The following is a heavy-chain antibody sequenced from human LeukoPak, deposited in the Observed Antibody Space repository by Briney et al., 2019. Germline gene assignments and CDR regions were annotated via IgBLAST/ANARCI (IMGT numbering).Heavy chain of an antibody. CDR1: GGSISSGSYY. CDR3: ARVYGYNYYYMDV. CDR2: IYYSGST. D-gene: IGHD5-18*01. J-gene: IGHJ6*03. Sequence: SETLSLTCTVSGGSISSGSYYWNWIRQPPGKGQEWIGYIYYSGSTNYNPSLKSRVTISGDTSKNQLSLKLRSVTAADTAVYYCARVYGYNYYYMDVWGKGTTVTVSS. V-gene: IGHV4-61*01.